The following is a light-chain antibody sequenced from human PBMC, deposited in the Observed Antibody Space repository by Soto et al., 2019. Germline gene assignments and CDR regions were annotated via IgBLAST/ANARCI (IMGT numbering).Light chain of an antibody. CDR3: QQYNNWVFT. CDR2: GAS. CDR1: QSVSNN. Sequence: EIVMTQSPATLSVSPGERATLSCRASQSVSNNLAWYQQKPGQAPRLLIYGASTRATGIPARFSGSGSGTEFTLTISSLQSEDFAVYCCQQYNNWVFTFGPGTKVDIK. J-gene: IGKJ3*01. V-gene: IGKV3-15*01.